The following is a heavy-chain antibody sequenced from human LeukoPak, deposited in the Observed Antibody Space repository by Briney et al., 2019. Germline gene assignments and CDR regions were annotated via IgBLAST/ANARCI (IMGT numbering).Heavy chain of an antibody. CDR2: ISSSSSTI. V-gene: IGHV3-48*01. D-gene: IGHD3-22*01. Sequence: GGSLRLSCAASGFTFSSCSMNWVRQAPGKGLEWVSYISSSSSTIYYADSVKGRFTISRDNAKNSLYLQMNSLRAEDTAVYYCARDPVYYDSSGFDYWGQGTLVTVSS. CDR1: GFTFSSCS. CDR3: ARDPVYYDSSGFDY. J-gene: IGHJ4*02.